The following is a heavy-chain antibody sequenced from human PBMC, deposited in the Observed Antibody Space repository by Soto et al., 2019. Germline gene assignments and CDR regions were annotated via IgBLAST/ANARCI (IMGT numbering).Heavy chain of an antibody. CDR2: IYYSGST. Sequence: QVQLQESGPGLVKPSQTLSLTCTVSGGSISSGDYYWSWIRQPPGKGLEWIGYIYYSGSTYYNPSLKSRVTISVDTSNNQCSLKLSSVTAADTAVYYCARGFIEDIVGVPAATGFDYWGQGTLVTVSS. D-gene: IGHD2-2*01. V-gene: IGHV4-30-4*01. CDR1: GGSISSGDYY. CDR3: ARGFIEDIVGVPAATGFDY. J-gene: IGHJ4*02.